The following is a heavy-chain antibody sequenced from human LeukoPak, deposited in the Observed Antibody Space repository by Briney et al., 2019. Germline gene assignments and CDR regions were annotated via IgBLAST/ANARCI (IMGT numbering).Heavy chain of an antibody. J-gene: IGHJ5*02. D-gene: IGHD2-8*01. Sequence: APVRLSCTAAGYTFTYSFMHWVRQAAGQGGEWRGWINPHSGGTNHAQKFQGRVTMTRDTSSNTAYMELSRLRSDDTAVYFCARSPPPMVYAGLDPWGQGTLVTVSS. V-gene: IGHV1-2*02. CDR2: INPHSGGT. CDR3: ARSPPPMVYAGLDP. CDR1: GYTFTYSF.